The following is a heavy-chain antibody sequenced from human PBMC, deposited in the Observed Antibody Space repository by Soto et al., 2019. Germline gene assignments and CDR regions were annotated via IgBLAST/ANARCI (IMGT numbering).Heavy chain of an antibody. J-gene: IGHJ4*02. Sequence: SQTLSLTCAISGDSVSSNSAGWNWIRQSPSRGLEWLGRTYYRSKWYYEYAASVKGRIIINPDTSKNQVSLQLSSVTPEDTAMYYCVRFGSGWNYWGQGSLVTVS. CDR2: TYYRSKWYY. CDR3: VRFGSGWNY. CDR1: GDSVSSNSAG. D-gene: IGHD6-19*01. V-gene: IGHV6-1*01.